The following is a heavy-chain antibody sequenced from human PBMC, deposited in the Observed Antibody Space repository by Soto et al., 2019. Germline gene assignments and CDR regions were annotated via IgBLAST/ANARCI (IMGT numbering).Heavy chain of an antibody. CDR1: GFTFSSYA. J-gene: IGHJ4*02. CDR2: ISGIGHST. Sequence: EVQLLESGGGLVQPGMSLRLSCAASGFTFSSYAMSWVRQAPGKGLEWVSAISGIGHSTYYADSVKGRFTISRDNSKNTLYQQMNSLRAEDTAVYYCAKRIMATIGHFDSWGQGTLVTVSS. D-gene: IGHD5-12*01. V-gene: IGHV3-23*01. CDR3: AKRIMATIGHFDS.